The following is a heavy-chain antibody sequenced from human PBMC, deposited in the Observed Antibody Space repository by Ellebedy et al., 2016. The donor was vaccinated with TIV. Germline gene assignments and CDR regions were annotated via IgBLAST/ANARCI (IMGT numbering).Heavy chain of an antibody. CDR1: GGSISSYY. CDR2: IYYSGST. J-gene: IGHJ2*01. CDR3: ARDPLAAAQRGFFDL. Sequence: SETLSLTCTVSGGSISSYYWSWIRQPPGKGLEWIGYIYYSGSTHYNPSLKSRVTISVDTSKNQFSLKLSSVTAADTAVYYCARDPLAAAQRGFFDLWGRGTLVTVSS. V-gene: IGHV4-59*01. D-gene: IGHD6-13*01.